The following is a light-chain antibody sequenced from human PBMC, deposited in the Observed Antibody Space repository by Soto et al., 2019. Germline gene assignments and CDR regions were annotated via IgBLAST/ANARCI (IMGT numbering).Light chain of an antibody. J-gene: IGKJ1*01. CDR1: QSVGTW. CDR3: MQGTHWPWT. CDR2: GAS. Sequence: DIQMTQSPSTLSASVGGRVTITCRASQSVGTWVAWYQQKPGKAPKLLIYGASNLESGVPSRFSGSGSGTDFTLKISRVEAEDVGVYYCMQGTHWPWTFGQGTKVEI. V-gene: IGKV1-5*01.